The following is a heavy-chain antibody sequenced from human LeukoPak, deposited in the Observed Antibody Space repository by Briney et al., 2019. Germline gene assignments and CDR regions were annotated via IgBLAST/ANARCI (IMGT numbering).Heavy chain of an antibody. CDR1: GIAFDDFA. J-gene: IGHJ4*02. Sequence: PGGSLRLSCTTSGIAFDDFAMSWVRQPAGKGQEWVGFIRRRAYGGAAEYAASVKGRFIISRDDSKGIAYLQMNSLKTEDTAVYYCSRNGLVDFDYWGQGSRVIVSP. CDR2: IRRRAYGGAA. V-gene: IGHV3-49*04. CDR3: SRNGLVDFDY.